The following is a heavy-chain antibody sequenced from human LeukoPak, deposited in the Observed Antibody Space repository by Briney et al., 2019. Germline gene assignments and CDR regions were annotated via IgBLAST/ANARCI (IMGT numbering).Heavy chain of an antibody. V-gene: IGHV1-18*01. CDR2: ISAYNGNT. Sequence: ASVKVSCKASGYTFTTYGISWVRQAPGQGLEWMGWISAYNGNTDYAQKFQGRVTMTTDTSTSTAYMELRSLRFDDTAVYYRARDSDSSSVFQHWGQGTLVTVSS. CDR3: ARDSDSSSVFQH. J-gene: IGHJ1*01. CDR1: GYTFTTYG. D-gene: IGHD6-13*01.